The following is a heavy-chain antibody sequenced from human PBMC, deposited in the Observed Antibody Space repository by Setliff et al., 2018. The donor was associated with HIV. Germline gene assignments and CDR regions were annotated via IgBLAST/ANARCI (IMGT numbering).Heavy chain of an antibody. CDR2: IIGSGGST. D-gene: IGHD2-15*01. V-gene: IGHV3-23*01. CDR1: GFTFSSYA. J-gene: IGHJ4*02. Sequence: GGSLRLSCAASGFTFSSYAMSWVRQAPGKVLEWVSTIIGSGGSTYYADSVKGRFTISRDNSKNTMYLQMNSLRAEDTAVYFCAKDILCSGGSCKHFDYWGQGTLVTVSS. CDR3: AKDILCSGGSCKHFDY.